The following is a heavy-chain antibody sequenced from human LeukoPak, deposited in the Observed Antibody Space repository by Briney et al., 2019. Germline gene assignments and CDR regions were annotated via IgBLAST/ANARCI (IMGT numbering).Heavy chain of an antibody. J-gene: IGHJ4*02. CDR1: GFTFSSYW. V-gene: IGHV3-74*01. D-gene: IGHD3-10*01. CDR2: INSDGSSP. CDR3: ARDKVYYGSGSYGY. Sequence: GGSLRLSCAASGFTFSSYWMHWVRQAPGKGLVWVSRINSDGSSPSYADSVKGRFTISRDSAKNTLYLQMNSLRVEDTAVYYCARDKVYYGSGSYGYWGQGTLVTVSS.